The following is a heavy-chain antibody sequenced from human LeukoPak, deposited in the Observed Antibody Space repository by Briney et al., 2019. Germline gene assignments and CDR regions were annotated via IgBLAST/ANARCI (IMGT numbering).Heavy chain of an antibody. CDR2: IYHSGST. Sequence: SETLSLTCTVSGGSISSGGYYWSWIRQPPGKGLEWIGEIYHSGSTNYNPSLKSRLTISVDKSKNQFSLKLSSVTAADTAVYYCARVAPALSHYFDYWGQGTLVTVSS. CDR3: ARVAPALSHYFDY. J-gene: IGHJ4*02. CDR1: GGSISSGGYY. V-gene: IGHV4-39*07.